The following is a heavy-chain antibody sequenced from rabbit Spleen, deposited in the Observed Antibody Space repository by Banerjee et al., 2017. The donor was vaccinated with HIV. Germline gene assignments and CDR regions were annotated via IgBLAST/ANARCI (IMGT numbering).Heavy chain of an antibody. V-gene: IGHV1S7*01. J-gene: IGHJ6*01. CDR3: ARDAGTSFSTYGMDL. D-gene: IGHD8-1*01. Sequence: QLVESGGGLVQPGGSLKLSCKASGFDFNNYYIQWVRQAPGKGLEWIGIIDVGEGTTDYASWVNGRFTISSDNAQNTVDLQMSGLTVADTATYFCARDAGTSFSTYGMDLWGPGTLVTVS. CDR2: IDVGEGTT. CDR1: GFDFNNYY.